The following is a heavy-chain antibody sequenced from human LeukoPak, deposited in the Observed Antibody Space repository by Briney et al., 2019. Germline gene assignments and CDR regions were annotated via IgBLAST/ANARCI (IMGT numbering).Heavy chain of an antibody. CDR2: IKQEGSEK. D-gene: IGHD6-13*01. CDR3: ARDGFVGAADY. V-gene: IGHV3-7*01. CDR1: EFIFSGYW. J-gene: IGHJ4*02. Sequence: PGGSLRLSCAASEFIFSGYWMNWVRQAPGKGLEWVANIKQEGSEKQYVDSVRGRFTISRDNAKNSLYLQMNSLRVEDTAVYYCARDGFVGAADYWGQGTLVTVSS.